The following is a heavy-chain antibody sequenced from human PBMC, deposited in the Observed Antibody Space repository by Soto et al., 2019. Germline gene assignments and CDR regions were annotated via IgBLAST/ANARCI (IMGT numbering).Heavy chain of an antibody. J-gene: IGHJ3*02. V-gene: IGHV1-2*04. CDR2: INPNSGGT. D-gene: IGHD6-19*01. CDR3: ARGRRVYSSGWFLGGAFDI. CDR1: GYTFTGYY. Sequence: QVQLVQSGAEVKKPGASVKVSCKASGYTFTGYYMHWVRQAPGQGLEWMGWINPNSGGTNYAQKFQGWVTMTRDTSNSTAYMELSRLRSDDTAVYYCARGRRVYSSGWFLGGAFDIWGQGTMVTVSS.